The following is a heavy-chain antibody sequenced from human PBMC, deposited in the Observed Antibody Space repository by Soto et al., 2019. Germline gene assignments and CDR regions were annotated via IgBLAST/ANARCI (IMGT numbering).Heavy chain of an antibody. Sequence: EVQLLGSGGGLVQPGGSLRVSCVGSGFTFSTYWMNWVRQAPGMGLEWVANINPDGTVGTYVDSVKGRFTTSRDNARNSLFLQMNSLRVDDTAVYFCAGWGGHDYHYWGQGIVVTASS. CDR2: INPDGTVG. J-gene: IGHJ4*02. CDR1: GFTFSTYW. CDR3: AGWGGHDYHY. V-gene: IGHV3-7*03. D-gene: IGHD3-16*01.